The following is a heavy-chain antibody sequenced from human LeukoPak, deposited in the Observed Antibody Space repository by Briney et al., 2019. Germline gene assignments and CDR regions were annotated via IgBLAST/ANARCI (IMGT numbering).Heavy chain of an antibody. CDR1: GGTFSSYA. V-gene: IGHV1-69*05. D-gene: IGHD3-22*01. J-gene: IGHJ4*02. Sequence: SVKVSCXASGGTFSSYAISWVRQAPGQGLEWMAGIIPIFGTANYAQKFQGRVTITTDESTSTAYMELSSLRSEDTAVYYCARDRVSHYYDSSGYPGSGYFDYWGQGTLVTVSS. CDR2: IIPIFGTA. CDR3: ARDRVSHYYDSSGYPGSGYFDY.